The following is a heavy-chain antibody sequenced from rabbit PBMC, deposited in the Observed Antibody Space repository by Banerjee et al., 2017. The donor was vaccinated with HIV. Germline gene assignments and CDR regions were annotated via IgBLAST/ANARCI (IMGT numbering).Heavy chain of an antibody. CDR2: IYAGSSGNT. CDR1: GIDFSSGYY. V-gene: IGHV1S40*01. CDR3: ARDGYYTYDTAGHAYSRFNL. Sequence: QSLEESGGDLVKPGASLTLTCKASGIDFSSGYYMCWVRQAPGKGLEWIACIYAGSSGNTYYASWAKGRFTISITSSTTMTLQMTSLTAADTATYFCARDGYYTYDTAGHAYSRFNLWGQGTLVTVS. J-gene: IGHJ4*01. D-gene: IGHD6-1*01.